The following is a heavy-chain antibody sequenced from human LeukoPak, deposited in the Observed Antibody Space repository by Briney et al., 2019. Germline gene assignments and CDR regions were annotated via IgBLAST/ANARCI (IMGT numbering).Heavy chain of an antibody. Sequence: GGSLRLSCAVSGFTFSSYWMSWVRQAPGKGLEWVANIKKDGSEKYYVNSVKGRFTISRDNAKNSLYLQMNSLRAEDTAVYYCASPGRYIAAAGRWFDPWGQGTLVTVSS. CDR1: GFTFSSYW. D-gene: IGHD6-13*01. V-gene: IGHV3-7*01. CDR2: IKKDGSEK. CDR3: ASPGRYIAAAGRWFDP. J-gene: IGHJ5*02.